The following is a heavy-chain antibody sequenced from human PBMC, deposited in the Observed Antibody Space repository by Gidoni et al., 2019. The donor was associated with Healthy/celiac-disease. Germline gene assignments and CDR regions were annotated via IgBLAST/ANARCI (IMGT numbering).Heavy chain of an antibody. CDR3: ARHCSTTSCYNAFDI. J-gene: IGHJ3*02. CDR1: VRSISISNYY. Sequence: QLQLQESGPGMGKPSETLSLPGTVSVRSISISNYYWGWIRQPPGKGLEWIGSIYYSGGTYYTPSLNSRVTISVDTSKNQFSLKLSSVTAADTAVYYCARHCSTTSCYNAFDIWCHGTMVTVSS. D-gene: IGHD2-2*02. V-gene: IGHV4-39*01. CDR2: IYYSGGT.